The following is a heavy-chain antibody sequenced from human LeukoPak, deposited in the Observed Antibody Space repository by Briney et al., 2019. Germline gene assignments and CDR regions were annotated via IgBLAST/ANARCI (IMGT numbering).Heavy chain of an antibody. D-gene: IGHD1/OR15-1a*01. J-gene: IGHJ4*02. Sequence: SETLSLTCTVSGGSISGSSYYWGWIRQPPGKGLEWIGSIYYSGSTYYKPSLKSRVTMSVDTSKNQFSLKLSSVTAADTAVYYCERTERSTNNHLNNGGKGTLVT. V-gene: IGHV4-39*01. CDR3: ERTERSTNNHLNN. CDR2: IYYSGST. CDR1: GGSISGSSYY.